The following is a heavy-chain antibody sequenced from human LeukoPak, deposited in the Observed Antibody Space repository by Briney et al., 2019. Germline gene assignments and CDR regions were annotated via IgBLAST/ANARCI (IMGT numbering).Heavy chain of an antibody. D-gene: IGHD6-19*01. J-gene: IGHJ1*01. CDR1: GFTFSSYA. V-gene: IGHV3-30*04. CDR2: ISYDGSNK. CDR3: TRNSGWYGLS. Sequence: PGGSLRLSCAASGFTFSSYAMHWVRQAPGKGLEWVAVISYDGSNKYYVDSVKGRFTISRDNSNNTLFLHLNSLRGEDTAVYYCTRNSGWYGLSWGQGTLVTVSS.